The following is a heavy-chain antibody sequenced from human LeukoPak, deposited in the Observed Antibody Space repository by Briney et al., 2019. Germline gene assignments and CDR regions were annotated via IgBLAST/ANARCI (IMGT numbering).Heavy chain of an antibody. Sequence: GASVKVSCKASGYTFTSYDINWVRQATGQGLEWMGWMNPNSGNTGYAQKFQGRVTMTRNTSISTAYMELSSLRSEDTAVYYCARGLGDRGVIRRPVYYYYIDVWGKGTTVSVSS. CDR1: GYTFTSYD. D-gene: IGHD3-10*01. J-gene: IGHJ6*03. CDR3: ARGLGDRGVIRRPVYYYYIDV. CDR2: MNPNSGNT. V-gene: IGHV1-8*02.